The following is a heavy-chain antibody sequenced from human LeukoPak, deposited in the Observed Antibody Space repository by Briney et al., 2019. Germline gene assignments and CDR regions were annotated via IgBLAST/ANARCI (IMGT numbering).Heavy chain of an antibody. V-gene: IGHV3-30-3*01. D-gene: IGHD1-26*01. CDR1: GFTFSSYA. CDR3: ARGPLVGATTRSGIDY. Sequence: GGSLRLSCAASGFTFSSYAMHWVRQAPGKGLEWVAVISYDGSNKYYADSVKGRFTISRDNSKNTLYLQMNSLRAEDTAVYYCARGPLVGATTRSGIDYWGQGTLVTVPS. J-gene: IGHJ4*02. CDR2: ISYDGSNK.